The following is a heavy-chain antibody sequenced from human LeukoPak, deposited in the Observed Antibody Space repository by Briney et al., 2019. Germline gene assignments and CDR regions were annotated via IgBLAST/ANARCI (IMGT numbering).Heavy chain of an antibody. CDR2: IYYSVST. J-gene: IGHJ4*02. D-gene: IGHD2-21*01. CDR3: ARQIGRGLWAFDY. Sequence: PSQTLSLTCTVSGGSITIADYWWAWIRQPPGKGLEWTASIYYSVSTHYNPALKSRVYISVDTSKSQFSLKLSSVTAADTAVYYCARQIGRGLWAFDYWGQGTPVTVSS. V-gene: IGHV4-39*01. CDR1: GGSITIADYW.